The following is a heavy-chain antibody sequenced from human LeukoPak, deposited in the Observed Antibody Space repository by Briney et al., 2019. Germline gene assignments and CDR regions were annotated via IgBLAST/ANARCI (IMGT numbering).Heavy chain of an antibody. V-gene: IGHV3-66*01. J-gene: IGHJ4*02. D-gene: IGHD6-6*01. Sequence: PGGSLRLSCAASGITVSTNYMSWVRQAPGKGLEWVSIIYSGGATFYADSVKGRFTISRENSKNTLWLQMNSLRAEVTAVYYCARELGSYSSSSQGDYWGQGTLVTVSS. CDR2: IYSGGAT. CDR3: ARELGSYSSSSQGDY. CDR1: GITVSTNY.